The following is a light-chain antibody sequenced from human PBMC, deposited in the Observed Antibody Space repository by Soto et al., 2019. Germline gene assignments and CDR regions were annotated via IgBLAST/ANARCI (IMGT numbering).Light chain of an antibody. J-gene: IGKJ4*01. CDR3: QQYNNWPPFT. CDR2: ATS. V-gene: IGKV3-15*01. Sequence: EIVLTQSPATLYVSPGETATLSCRASQSLSSNVAWYQQRPRQAPRLLIYATSSRASDVPARFSGTGSGTEFTLTIASLQSEDFAIYYCQQYNNWPPFTFGGGTKVDIK. CDR1: QSLSSN.